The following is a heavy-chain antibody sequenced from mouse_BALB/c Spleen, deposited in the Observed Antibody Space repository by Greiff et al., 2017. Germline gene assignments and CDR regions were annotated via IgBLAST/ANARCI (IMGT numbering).Heavy chain of an antibody. V-gene: IGHV1S81*02. CDR1: GYTFTSYW. CDR3: VRLYDYEGGFAY. Sequence: QVQLQQPGAELVKPGASVKLSCKASGYTFTSYWMHWVKQRPGQGLEWIGEINPSNGRTNYNEKFKSKATLTVDKSSSTAYMQLSSLTSEDSAVYYCVRLYDYEGGFAYWGQGTLVTVSA. D-gene: IGHD2-4*01. J-gene: IGHJ3*01. CDR2: INPSNGRT.